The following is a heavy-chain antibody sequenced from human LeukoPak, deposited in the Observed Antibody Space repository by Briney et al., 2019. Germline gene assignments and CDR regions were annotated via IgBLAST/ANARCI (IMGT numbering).Heavy chain of an antibody. CDR3: ARVGGAATNDAFDI. Sequence: SETLSLTCTVSGGSISSYYWSWIRQPAGKGLEWIGRIYTSGSTNYNPSLKSRVTMSVDTSKNQFSLKLSSVTAADTAVYYCARVGGAATNDAFDIWGQGTMVTVSS. J-gene: IGHJ3*02. CDR2: IYTSGST. D-gene: IGHD1-26*01. V-gene: IGHV4-4*07. CDR1: GGSISSYY.